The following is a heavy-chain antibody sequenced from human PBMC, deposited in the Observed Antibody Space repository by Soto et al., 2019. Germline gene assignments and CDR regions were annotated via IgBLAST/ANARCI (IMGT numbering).Heavy chain of an antibody. V-gene: IGHV3-23*01. J-gene: IGHJ4*02. D-gene: IGHD3-10*01. CDR3: AKPGLGGVRGVIIKGEYFFDY. Sequence: GGSLSLSCSASGFPSSSYAMSWVRQAPGKGLEWVSGITGSSTNKYYADSVKGRFTISRDNSKNTLYLQMNSLRAEDTAIYYCAKPGLGGVRGVIIKGEYFFDYWGQGTLVTVSS. CDR1: GFPSSSYA. CDR2: ITGSSTNK.